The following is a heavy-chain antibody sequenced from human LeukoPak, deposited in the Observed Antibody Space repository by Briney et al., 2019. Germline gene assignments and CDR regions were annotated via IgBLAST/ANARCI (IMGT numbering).Heavy chain of an antibody. CDR3: AKDLLGYCSGGSCFGDY. V-gene: IGHV3-30*18. J-gene: IGHJ4*02. CDR1: GFTFSSYG. CDR2: ISYDGSNK. Sequence: PGGSLRLSCAASGFTFSSYGMHWVRQAPGKGLEWVAVISYDGSNKYYADSVKGRFTISRDNSKNTLYLQMNSLGSEDTAVYYCAKDLLGYCSGGSCFGDYWGQGTLVTVSS. D-gene: IGHD2-15*01.